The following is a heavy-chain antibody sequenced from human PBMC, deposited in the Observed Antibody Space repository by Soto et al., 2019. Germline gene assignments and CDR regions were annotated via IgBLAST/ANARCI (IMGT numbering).Heavy chain of an antibody. D-gene: IGHD7-27*01. CDR1: GFTFSNYD. Sequence: GGSLRLSCAASGFTFSNYDMHWVRQAPGEGLEWVSGIGAASDTYYPVSVQGRFTVPRDNAEKSLYLQMNSLGAGDTAVYYCARGVLGPGDYYYGMDVWGQGTTVTVSS. CDR2: IGAASDT. J-gene: IGHJ6*02. CDR3: ARGVLGPGDYYYGMDV. V-gene: IGHV3-13*01.